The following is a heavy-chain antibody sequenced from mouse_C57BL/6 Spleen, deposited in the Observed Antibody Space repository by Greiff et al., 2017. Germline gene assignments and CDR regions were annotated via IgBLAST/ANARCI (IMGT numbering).Heavy chain of an antibody. CDR3: AIKDSKGPHYAMDD. Sequence: QVQLQQSGAELARPGASVKLSCTASGYTFTSYGISWVKQSTGQGLEWIGEIYPRSGNTYYNEKFKGKATLTADKSSSTAYMELRSLTSEDSAVYFCAIKDSKGPHYAMDDWGQGTSVTVSS. CDR2: IYPRSGNT. D-gene: IGHD2-5*01. J-gene: IGHJ4*01. CDR1: GYTFTSYG. V-gene: IGHV1-81*01.